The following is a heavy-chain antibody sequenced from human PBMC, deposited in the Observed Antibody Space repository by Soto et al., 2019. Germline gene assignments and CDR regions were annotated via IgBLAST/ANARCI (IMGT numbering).Heavy chain of an antibody. D-gene: IGHD5-12*01. Sequence: QVQLVQSETEVKKPGSSVKVSCRSSGGTLSSYAIDWVRQAPGQGLEWMGGITPVFGITNYAQNFQDRVTLAADSSTRTAYRELRNLRYDDTAVYYCSSVSGYATRVGPYYYGMDFWGHGTTVTVAS. CDR2: ITPVFGIT. V-gene: IGHV1-69*17. CDR3: SSVSGYATRVGPYYYGMDF. J-gene: IGHJ6*02. CDR1: GGTLSSYA.